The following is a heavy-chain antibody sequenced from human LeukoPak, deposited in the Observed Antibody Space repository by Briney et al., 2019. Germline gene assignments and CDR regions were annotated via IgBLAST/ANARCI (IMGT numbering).Heavy chain of an antibody. D-gene: IGHD3-22*01. CDR1: GFTFCDYY. Sequence: GGSLRLSCAASGFTFCDYYMSWIRQSPGNGLEWVSYISTSGSTIYYADSVKGRFTVSRDNAKNSLFLQMNSLRAEDTAVYYCARVVSENSGYQGYWGQGTLVTVSS. V-gene: IGHV3-11*04. J-gene: IGHJ4*02. CDR3: ARVVSENSGYQGY. CDR2: ISTSGSTI.